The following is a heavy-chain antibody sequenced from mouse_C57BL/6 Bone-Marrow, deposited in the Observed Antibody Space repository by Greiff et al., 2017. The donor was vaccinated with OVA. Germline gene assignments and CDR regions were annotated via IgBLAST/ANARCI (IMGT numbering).Heavy chain of an antibody. CDR1: GFTFSDYG. CDR2: ISSGSSTI. V-gene: IGHV5-17*01. J-gene: IGHJ4*01. D-gene: IGHD1-1*01. CDR3: ARTYGLYAMDY. Sequence: EVKLMESGGGLVKPGGSLKLSCAASGFTFSDYGMHWVRQAPEKGLEWVAYISSGSSTIYYADTVTGRFTISRDNAKNTLFLQMTSLRSEDTAMYYCARTYGLYAMDYWGQGTSVTVSS.